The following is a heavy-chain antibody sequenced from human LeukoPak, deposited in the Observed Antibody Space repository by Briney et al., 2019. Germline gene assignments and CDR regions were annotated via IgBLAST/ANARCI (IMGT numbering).Heavy chain of an antibody. Sequence: ASVKVSYKASGYTFTSYGISWVRQAPGQGLEWMGWISAYNGNTNYAQKLQGRVTMTTDTSTSTAYMELRSLRSDDTAVYYCARVRTRYSSSWYDYDYWGQGTLVTVSS. CDR3: ARVRTRYSSSWYDYDY. CDR1: GYTFTSYG. D-gene: IGHD6-13*01. J-gene: IGHJ4*02. V-gene: IGHV1-18*01. CDR2: ISAYNGNT.